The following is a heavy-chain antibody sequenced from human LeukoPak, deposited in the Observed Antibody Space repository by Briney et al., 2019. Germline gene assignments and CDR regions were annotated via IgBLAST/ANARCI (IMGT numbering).Heavy chain of an antibody. CDR1: GGSISSYY. Sequence: SETLSLTCTVSGGSISSYYWSWIRKPPGKGLEWIGYIYYSGSTNYNPSLKSRVTISVDTSKNQFSLKLSSVTAADTAVYYCARDEGYCSSTSCYAKYGFDYWGQGNLVTVSS. CDR2: IYYSGST. V-gene: IGHV4-59*01. J-gene: IGHJ4*02. CDR3: ARDEGYCSSTSCYAKYGFDY. D-gene: IGHD2-2*01.